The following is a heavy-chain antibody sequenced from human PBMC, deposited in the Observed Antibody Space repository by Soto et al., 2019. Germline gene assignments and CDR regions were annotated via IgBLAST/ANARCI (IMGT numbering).Heavy chain of an antibody. V-gene: IGHV3-33*01. Sequence: PRLSCAASGFTFSSYGMHWVRQAPGKGLEWVAVIWYDGSNKYYADSVKGRFTISRDNSKNTLYLQMNSLRAEDTAVYYCARTEWEPLGYFDYWGQGTLVTVSS. CDR3: ARTEWEPLGYFDY. CDR2: IWYDGSNK. J-gene: IGHJ4*02. D-gene: IGHD1-26*01. CDR1: GFTFSSYG.